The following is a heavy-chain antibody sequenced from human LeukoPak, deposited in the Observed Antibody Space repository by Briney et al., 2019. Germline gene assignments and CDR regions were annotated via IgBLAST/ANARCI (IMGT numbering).Heavy chain of an antibody. CDR3: ATGQGHGMDV. V-gene: IGHV3-74*01. CDR2: INSDGSST. D-gene: IGHD1-14*01. Sequence: PGGSLRLSCAASGFTFSSYWMHWVRQAPGKGPVWVSRINSDGSSTSYADSVKGRFTISRDNAKNTLYLQMNSLRAEDTAVYYCATGQGHGMDVWGQGTTVTVSS. J-gene: IGHJ6*02. CDR1: GFTFSSYW.